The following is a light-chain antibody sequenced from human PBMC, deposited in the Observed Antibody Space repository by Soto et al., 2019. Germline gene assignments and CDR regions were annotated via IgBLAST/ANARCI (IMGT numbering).Light chain of an antibody. CDR2: GVS. CDR1: SSDVGGYVY. J-gene: IGLJ1*01. CDR3: SSYAGSKSV. Sequence: QSALTQPPSASGSPGQSVTISCTGTSSDVGGYVYVSWYQQHPGKVPKLVIYGVSKRPSGVPDRFSGSKSGNTASLTISGLQADDEADYYCSSYAGSKSVFGTGTKLTVL. V-gene: IGLV2-8*01.